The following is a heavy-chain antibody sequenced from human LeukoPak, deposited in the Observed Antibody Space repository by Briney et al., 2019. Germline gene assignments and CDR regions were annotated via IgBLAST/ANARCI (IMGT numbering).Heavy chain of an antibody. CDR3: AKENDFVY. Sequence: GGSLRLSCAASGFTFSNYDMHWVRQAPGKGLEWVAVISYDGTNKYYADSVKGRFTISRDNTKSTLYLQMNSLRAEDTAVYYCAKENDFVYWGQGTLVTVSS. CDR1: GFTFSNYD. J-gene: IGHJ4*02. D-gene: IGHD3-3*01. CDR2: ISYDGTNK. V-gene: IGHV3-30*18.